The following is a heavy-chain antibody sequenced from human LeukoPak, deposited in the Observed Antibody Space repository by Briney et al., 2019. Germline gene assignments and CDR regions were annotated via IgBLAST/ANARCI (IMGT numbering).Heavy chain of an antibody. Sequence: LGESLKISCKGSGYSFTSYWVGWVRQMPGKGLEWMGIIYPRDSDTRYSPSFRGNVTISADKSISTAYLQWSSLKASDTAMYYCARGEIYCSGRSGHDASDIWGQGTMVTVSS. CDR3: ARGEIYCSGRSGHDASDI. J-gene: IGHJ3*02. V-gene: IGHV5-51*01. D-gene: IGHD2-15*01. CDR1: GYSFTSYW. CDR2: IYPRDSDT.